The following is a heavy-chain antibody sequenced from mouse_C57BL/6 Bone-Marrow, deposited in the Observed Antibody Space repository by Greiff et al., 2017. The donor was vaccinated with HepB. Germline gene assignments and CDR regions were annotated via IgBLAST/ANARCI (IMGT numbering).Heavy chain of an antibody. CDR2: IHPNSGST. D-gene: IGHD1-1*01. J-gene: IGHJ3*01. CDR1: GYTFTSYW. V-gene: IGHV1-64*01. CDR3: ASEGITTVPFAY. Sequence: QVQLKQPGAELVKPGASVKLSCKASGYTFTSYWMHWVKQRPGQGLEWIGMIHPNSGSTNYNEKFKSKATLTVDKSSSTAYMQLSSLTSEDSAVYYCASEGITTVPFAYWGQGTLVTVSA.